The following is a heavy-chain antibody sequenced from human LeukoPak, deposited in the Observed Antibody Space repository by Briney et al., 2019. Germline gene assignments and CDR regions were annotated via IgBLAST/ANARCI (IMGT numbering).Heavy chain of an antibody. CDR2: ISSSSTI. CDR1: GFTFSSYG. D-gene: IGHD1-7*01. Sequence: GGSLRLSCAASGFTFSSYGMTWVRQAPGKGLEWVSYISSSSTIYYADSVKGRFTISRDNAKNSLYLQMNSLRVEDTAVYYCARSSRELGGYAPWELMPPFDYWGQGTLVTVSS. CDR3: ARSSRELGGYAPWELMPPFDY. J-gene: IGHJ4*02. V-gene: IGHV3-48*01.